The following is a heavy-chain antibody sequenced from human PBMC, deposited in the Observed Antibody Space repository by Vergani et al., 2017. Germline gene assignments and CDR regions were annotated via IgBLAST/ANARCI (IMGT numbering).Heavy chain of an antibody. CDR2: ISGSGGST. CDR1: GFTFSSYA. J-gene: IGHJ4*02. CDR3: ANSPEGVVIIYYFDY. V-gene: IGHV3-23*01. Sequence: EVQLLESGGGLVQPGGPLRLSCAASGFTFSSYAMSWVRQAPGKGLEWVSAISGSGGSTYYADSVKGRFTISRDNSKNTLYLQMNSLRAEDTAVYYCANSPEGVVIIYYFDYWGQGTLVTVSS. D-gene: IGHD3-3*01.